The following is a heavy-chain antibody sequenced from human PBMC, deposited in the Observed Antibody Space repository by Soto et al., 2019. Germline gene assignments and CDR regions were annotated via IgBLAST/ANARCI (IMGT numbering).Heavy chain of an antibody. J-gene: IGHJ4*02. CDR3: ARDHGWPPDFDY. V-gene: IGHV3-21*01. CDR2: ISSSSSYI. D-gene: IGHD2-15*01. Sequence: AGGSLRLSCAASGFTFSSYSMNWVRQAPGRGLEWVSSISSSSSYIYYADSVKGRFTISRDNAKNSLYLQMNSPRAEDTAVYYCARDHGWPPDFDYWGQGTLVTVSS. CDR1: GFTFSSYS.